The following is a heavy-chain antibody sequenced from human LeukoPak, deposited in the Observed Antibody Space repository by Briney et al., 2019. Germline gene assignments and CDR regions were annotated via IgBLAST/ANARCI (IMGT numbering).Heavy chain of an antibody. J-gene: IGHJ4*02. D-gene: IGHD6-13*01. Sequence: GRSLRLSCSASGFTFSSYAMHWVRQAPGKGLEYVSAISSNGGSTYYADSVKGRFTISRDNSKNTLYLQMSSLRAEDTAVYYCVKEPDEVRIAAAGTMVFDYWGQGTLVTVSS. CDR2: ISSNGGST. V-gene: IGHV3-64D*06. CDR1: GFTFSSYA. CDR3: VKEPDEVRIAAAGTMVFDY.